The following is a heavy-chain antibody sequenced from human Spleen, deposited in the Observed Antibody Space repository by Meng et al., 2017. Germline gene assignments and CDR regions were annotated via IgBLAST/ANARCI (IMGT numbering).Heavy chain of an antibody. V-gene: IGHV7-4-1*02. CDR2: INTNTGNP. D-gene: IGHD6-19*01. Sequence: ASVKVSCKASGYTFTSYAMNWVRQAPGQGLEWMGWINTNTGNPTYAQGFTGRFVFSLDTSVSTAYLQISSLKAEDTAVYYCARVSHREQWLVQAGYYGMDVWGQGTTVTVS. J-gene: IGHJ6*02. CDR3: ARVSHREQWLVQAGYYGMDV. CDR1: GYTFTSYA.